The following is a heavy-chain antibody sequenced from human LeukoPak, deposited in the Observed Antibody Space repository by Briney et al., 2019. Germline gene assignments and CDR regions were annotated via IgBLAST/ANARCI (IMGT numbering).Heavy chain of an antibody. Sequence: GASVKVSCKASGYTFTDYNIHWVRQAPGQGLEWMGWINPNSGGTNYAQKFQGRVTMTRDTSSSTAYMELSRLRSDDTAVYYCARDHSYYDSGSYSNVDYWGQGTLVTVSS. CDR1: GYTFTDYN. D-gene: IGHD3-10*01. J-gene: IGHJ4*02. CDR3: ARDHSYYDSGSYSNVDY. CDR2: INPNSGGT. V-gene: IGHV1-2*02.